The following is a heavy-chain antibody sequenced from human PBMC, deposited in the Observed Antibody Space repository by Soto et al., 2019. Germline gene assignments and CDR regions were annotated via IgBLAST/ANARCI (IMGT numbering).Heavy chain of an antibody. CDR3: AKRIMATIGHFDS. V-gene: IGHV3-23*01. J-gene: IGHJ4*02. Sequence: EVQLLESGGGLIQPGGSLRLSCAASGFIFSSYAMSWVRQAPGKGLEWDSSISGIGHSTYYADSVKGRFTISRDNSKNTLYLQMNSLRAEDTAVYYCAKRIMATIGHFDSWGQGTLVTVSS. CDR1: GFIFSSYA. CDR2: ISGIGHST. D-gene: IGHD5-12*01.